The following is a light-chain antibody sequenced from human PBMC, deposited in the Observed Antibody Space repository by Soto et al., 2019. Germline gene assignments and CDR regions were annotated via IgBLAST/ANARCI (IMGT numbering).Light chain of an antibody. CDR3: QQYGSSPTT. J-gene: IGKJ1*01. CDR1: QSVSSSY. V-gene: IGKV3-20*01. CDR2: AAS. Sequence: EIVLTQSPGTLSLSPGERATLSCRASQSVSSSYLVWHQQKPGQAPRLLIYAASRRATGIPDRFSGSGSGTDFTLTISRLEPEDFAVYYCQQYGSSPTTFGQGTKVEIK.